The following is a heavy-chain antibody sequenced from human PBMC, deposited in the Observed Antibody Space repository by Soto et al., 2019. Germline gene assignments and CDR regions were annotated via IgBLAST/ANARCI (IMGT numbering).Heavy chain of an antibody. J-gene: IGHJ6*02. D-gene: IGHD3-10*01. CDR2: IIPIFGTA. V-gene: IGHV1-69*13. CDR3: ARDRADYYGSTVYYYYGMDV. CDR1: GGTFSSYS. Sequence: SVKVSCKASGGTFSSYSISWVRQAPGQGLEWMGGIIPIFGTANYAQKFQGRVTITADESTSTAYMELSSLRSEDTAVYYCARDRADYYGSTVYYYYGMDVWG.